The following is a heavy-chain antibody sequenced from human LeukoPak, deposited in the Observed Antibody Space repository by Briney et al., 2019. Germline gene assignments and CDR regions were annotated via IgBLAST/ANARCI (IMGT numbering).Heavy chain of an antibody. J-gene: IGHJ4*02. D-gene: IGHD5-18*01. CDR2: VFSSGTT. CDR3: ARHGLAHSYGWFVGY. CDR1: GXSISSSTYF. V-gene: IGHV4-39*01. Sequence: PSETLSLTCTVSGXSISSSTYFWGWIRQPPGKRLEWIGSVFSSGTTYYNPSLQSRVTTSVDTSTNQFSLKLTSLTAADTAVYYCARHGLAHSYGWFVGYWGQGTLVTVSS.